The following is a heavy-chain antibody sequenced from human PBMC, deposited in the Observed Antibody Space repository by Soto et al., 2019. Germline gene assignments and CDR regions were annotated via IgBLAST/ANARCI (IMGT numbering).Heavy chain of an antibody. D-gene: IGHD2-2*01. V-gene: IGHV3-21*01. CDR3: ARVPYCSSSGCYSWFDP. Sequence: GGSLRLSCVGSGFTFSSYSMNWVRQAPGKGLEWVSSMSSSNGNMYYADSVKGRFTIFRDNAKNSLYLQMNSLRAEDTAVYYCARVPYCSSSGCYSWFDPWGQGTLVTVSS. J-gene: IGHJ5*02. CDR2: MSSSNGNM. CDR1: GFTFSSYS.